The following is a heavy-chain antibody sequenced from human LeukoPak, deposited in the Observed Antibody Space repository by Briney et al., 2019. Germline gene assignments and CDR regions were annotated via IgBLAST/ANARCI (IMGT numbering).Heavy chain of an antibody. V-gene: IGHV3-7*04. J-gene: IGHJ3*02. CDR3: ARGAYCGSDCHFAFDI. CDR2: IKQDGSVK. CDR1: GFTFSTYW. Sequence: PGGSLRLSCAASGFTFSTYWMSWVRQAPGKGLEWVANIKQDGSVKYYVDSVKGRFTISRDNAKNSLYVQMNSLRVEDTAVYYCARGAYCGSDCHFAFDIWDQGTMVTVSS. D-gene: IGHD2-21*02.